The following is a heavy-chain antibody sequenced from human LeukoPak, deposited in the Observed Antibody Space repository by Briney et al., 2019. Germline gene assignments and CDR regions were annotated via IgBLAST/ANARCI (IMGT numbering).Heavy chain of an antibody. D-gene: IGHD2-15*01. J-gene: IGHJ4*02. CDR3: AKAPVTTCSGAYCYPFDY. CDR2: ISVSGNT. CDR1: GVTLSSYA. Sequence: GGSLRLSCAASGVTLSSYAMSWGRQGPGQGQELVSAISVSGNTYHADSVKGRFTISRDSSTNTLYLQMNSLRAGDAAVYYCAKAPVTTCSGAYCYPFDYWSQGTLVTVSS. V-gene: IGHV3-23*01.